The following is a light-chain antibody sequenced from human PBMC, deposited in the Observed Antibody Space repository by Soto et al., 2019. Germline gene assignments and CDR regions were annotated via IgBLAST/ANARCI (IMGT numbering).Light chain of an antibody. CDR1: QSVSSSS. J-gene: IGKJ3*01. V-gene: IGKV3-20*01. CDR2: GAS. Sequence: EIVLTQSPGTLSLSPGERATLSCRASQSVSSSSLAWYQQKPGQAPRLLIYGASSRATCIPDRFRGSGSGTDFTLTISRLEPEDFAVYYCQQYGSSPLFTFGPGTKVDIK. CDR3: QQYGSSPLFT.